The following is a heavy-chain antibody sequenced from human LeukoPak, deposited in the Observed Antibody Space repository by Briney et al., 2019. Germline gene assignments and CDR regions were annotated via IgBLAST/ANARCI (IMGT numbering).Heavy chain of an antibody. D-gene: IGHD2-2*02. CDR2: IYYSGST. Sequence: SETLSLTCTVSGGSISSSSYYWGWIRQPPGKGLEWIGSIYYSGSTYYNPTLKSRVTISVDTSKNQFSLKLSSVTAADTAVYYCARRLVHCSSTSCYSLGAFDIWGQGTMVTVSS. V-gene: IGHV4-39*01. CDR3: ARRLVHCSSTSCYSLGAFDI. CDR1: GGSISSSSYY. J-gene: IGHJ3*02.